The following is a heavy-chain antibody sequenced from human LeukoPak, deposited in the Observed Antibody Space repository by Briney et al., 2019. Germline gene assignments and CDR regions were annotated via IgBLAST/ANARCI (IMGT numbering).Heavy chain of an antibody. D-gene: IGHD3-10*01. CDR2: IYYSGST. J-gene: IGHJ4*02. CDR1: GGSISSGGYY. V-gene: IGHV4-31*03. Sequence: SETLSLTCTVSGGSISSGGYYWSWIRQHPGKGLEWIGYIYYSGSTYYNPSLKSRVTISVDTSKNQFSLKLSSVTAADTAMYYCARTLITMVRGVHKYYFDYWGQGTLVTVSS. CDR3: ARTLITMVRGVHKYYFDY.